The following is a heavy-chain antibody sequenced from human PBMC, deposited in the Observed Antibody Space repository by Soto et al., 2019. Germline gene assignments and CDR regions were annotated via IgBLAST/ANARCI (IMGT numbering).Heavy chain of an antibody. CDR2: ISPYNGNK. V-gene: IGHV1-18*01. CDR1: GYTFISYG. D-gene: IGHD5-12*01. CDR3: ARDQTKWLTDAFDI. J-gene: IGHJ3*02. Sequence: HVQLVQSGAEVKKPGASLKVSCKASGYTFISYGVSWVRKAPGQGLEWLGWISPYNGNKNYAQKFQGRITMTTDTSTSTVYMDLRSLRTDDTAVYYCARDQTKWLTDAFDIWGQGTMVVVSS.